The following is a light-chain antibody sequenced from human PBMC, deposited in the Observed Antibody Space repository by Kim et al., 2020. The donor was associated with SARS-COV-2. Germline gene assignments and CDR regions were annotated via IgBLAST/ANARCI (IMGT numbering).Light chain of an antibody. J-gene: IGKJ4*01. V-gene: IGKV3-11*01. CDR3: QQRFSWPPLT. CDR1: QSIGTY. CDR2: DAI. Sequence: EIVLTQSPATLSLSPGERATLSCRASQSIGTYVAWYQQKSGRAPRLLIFDAIRRATGTPDRFSGSGSGTDFTLPTSSLEPEDFAVYYCQQRFSWPPLTFGGGTKVDIK.